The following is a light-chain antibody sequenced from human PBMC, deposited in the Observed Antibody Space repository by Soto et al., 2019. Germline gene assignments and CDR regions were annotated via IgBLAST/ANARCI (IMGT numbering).Light chain of an antibody. CDR1: QSISNH. J-gene: IGKJ2*01. CDR2: AAS. Sequence: DIQMTQSPSSLSASVGDRVTVTCRASQSISNHLNWYQQKPGKAPKLLIYAASSLQSGVPSRFSGSGSGTDFTLTISSPQPEDFATYYCQQSYSSVMYTFGQGTKLEIK. V-gene: IGKV1-39*01. CDR3: QQSYSSVMYT.